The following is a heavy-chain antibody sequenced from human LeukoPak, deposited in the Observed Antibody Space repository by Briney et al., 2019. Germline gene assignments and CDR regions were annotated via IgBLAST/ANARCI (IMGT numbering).Heavy chain of an antibody. V-gene: IGHV3-48*03. J-gene: IGHJ5*02. Sequence: GGSLRLSCAASGFTFSSYEMNRVRQAPGKGLGWVSYISSSGSTIYYADSVKGRFTISRDNAKNSLYLQMNSLRAEDTAVYYCARGARFGDHKGNWFDPWGQGTLVTVSS. CDR3: ARGARFGDHKGNWFDP. D-gene: IGHD3-10*01. CDR1: GFTFSSYE. CDR2: ISSSGSTI.